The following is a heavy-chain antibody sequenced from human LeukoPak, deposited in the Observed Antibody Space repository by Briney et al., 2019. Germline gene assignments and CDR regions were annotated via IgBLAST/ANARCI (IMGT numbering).Heavy chain of an antibody. V-gene: IGHV4-39*07. CDR1: GGSVSSSTYY. CDR2: IDYSGSP. CDR3: ARDWGPGGTDY. D-gene: IGHD7-27*01. J-gene: IGHJ4*02. Sequence: SETLSLTCTVSGGSVSSSTYYWGWIRQPPGKGLEWIGSIDYSGSPYYTPSLKSRVTISVNTSKNQFSLKLSSVTAADTAVYYCARDWGPGGTDYWGQGTLVTVSS.